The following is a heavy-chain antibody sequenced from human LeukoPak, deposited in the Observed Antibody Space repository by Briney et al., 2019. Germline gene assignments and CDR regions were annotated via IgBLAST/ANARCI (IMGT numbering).Heavy chain of an antibody. J-gene: IGHJ6*02. CDR3: ASAVVVKYYYYGMDV. CDR1: GGTFSSYA. CDR2: IIPILGIA. V-gene: IGHV1-69*04. Sequence: AASVKVSCKASGGTFSSYAISWVRQAPGQGLEWMGRIIPILGIANYAQKFQGRVTITADKSTSTAYMELSSLRSEDTAVYYCASAVVVKYYYYGMDVWGQGTTVTVSS. D-gene: IGHD4-23*01.